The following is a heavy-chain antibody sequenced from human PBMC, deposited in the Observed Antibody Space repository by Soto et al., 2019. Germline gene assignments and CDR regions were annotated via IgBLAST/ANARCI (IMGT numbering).Heavy chain of an antibody. CDR1: GYTFTSYY. D-gene: IGHD2-15*01. CDR2: INPSGGST. J-gene: IGHJ5*02. CDR3: AREGYCSGGSCPNWFDP. V-gene: IGHV1-46*01. Sequence: ASVKVSCKASGYTFTSYYMHWVRQAPGQGLEWMGIINPSGGSTSYAQKFQGRVTMTRDTSTSTVYMELSSLSSEDTAVYYCAREGYCSGGSCPNWFDPWGQGTLVTVSS.